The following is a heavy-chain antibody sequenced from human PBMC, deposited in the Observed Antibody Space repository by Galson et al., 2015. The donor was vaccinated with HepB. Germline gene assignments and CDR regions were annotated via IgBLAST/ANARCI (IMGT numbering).Heavy chain of an antibody. J-gene: IGHJ6*02. Sequence: SLRLSCAASGLIFRNYGMHWVRQVPGKGLEWVAIIYYDGGNKYYAGSVKGRFTISRDNAKNSLYLQMNSLRAEDTAVYYCARDEWHYDSSGYYYYYGMDVWGQGTTVTVSS. CDR2: IYYDGGNK. CDR3: ARDEWHYDSSGYYYYYGMDV. V-gene: IGHV3-33*01. CDR1: GLIFRNYG. D-gene: IGHD3-22*01.